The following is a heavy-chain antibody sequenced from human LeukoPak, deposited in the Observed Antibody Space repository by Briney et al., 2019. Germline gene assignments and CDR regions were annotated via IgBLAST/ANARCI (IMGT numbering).Heavy chain of an antibody. CDR1: GGSISNYY. V-gene: IGHV4-59*01. CDR2: IYYTGST. Sequence: PSETLSLTCTVSGGSISNYYWSWIRQPPGKALEWIGYIYYTGSTNYNPSLKSRVTISVDMSKNQFSLKLSSVTAADTAVYYCARDGGNGRFDYWGQGTLVTVSS. CDR3: ARDGGNGRFDY. J-gene: IGHJ4*02. D-gene: IGHD4-23*01.